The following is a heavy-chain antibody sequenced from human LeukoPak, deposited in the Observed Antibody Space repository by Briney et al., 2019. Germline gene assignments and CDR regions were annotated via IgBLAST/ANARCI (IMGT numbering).Heavy chain of an antibody. Sequence: EPGRSLRLSCTASGFTFGDYAMSWFRQASGRGLEWVGFVRTKAHGATTEYAASVEGRFTISRDDSESIAYLQMNSLKTEDTAVYYCTRKEYSGGWYGLGAFDIWGQGTMVTVSS. CDR2: VRTKAHGATT. CDR3: TRKEYSGGWYGLGAFDI. CDR1: GFTFGDYA. V-gene: IGHV3-49*03. J-gene: IGHJ3*02. D-gene: IGHD6-19*01.